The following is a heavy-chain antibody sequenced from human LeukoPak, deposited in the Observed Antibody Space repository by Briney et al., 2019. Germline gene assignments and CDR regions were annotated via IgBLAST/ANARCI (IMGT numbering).Heavy chain of an antibody. J-gene: IGHJ4*02. CDR1: GFTFSSYA. V-gene: IGHV3-30*04. CDR3: ARAGGSYQVFDN. Sequence: GGSLRLSCAASGFTFSSYAMHWVRQAPGKGLEWVAVISYDGSNKYYADSVKGRFTISRDNAKNSLYLQMNSLRAEDTAVYYCARAGGSYQVFDNWGQGTLVTVSS. CDR2: ISYDGSNK. D-gene: IGHD1-26*01.